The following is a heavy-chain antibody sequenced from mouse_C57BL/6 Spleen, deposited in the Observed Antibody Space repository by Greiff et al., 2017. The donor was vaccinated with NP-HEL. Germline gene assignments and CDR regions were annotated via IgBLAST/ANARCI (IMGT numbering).Heavy chain of an antibody. CDR3: ARGGHYYGSSYDDYAMDY. Sequence: QVQLQQPGAELVRPGTSVKLSCKASGYTFTSYWMHWVKQRPGQGLEWIGVIDPSDSYTNYNQKFKGKATLTVDTSSSTAYMQLSSLTSADSAVYYCARGGHYYGSSYDDYAMDYWGQGTSVTVSS. D-gene: IGHD1-1*01. CDR2: IDPSDSYT. V-gene: IGHV1-59*01. CDR1: GYTFTSYW. J-gene: IGHJ4*01.